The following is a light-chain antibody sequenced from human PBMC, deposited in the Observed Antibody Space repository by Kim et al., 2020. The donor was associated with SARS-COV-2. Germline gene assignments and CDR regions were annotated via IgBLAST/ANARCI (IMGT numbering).Light chain of an antibody. CDR1: NRRSYY. CDR3: NARGSNDNVL. Sequence: VALGQTVRNTCQGDNRRSYYATGYQQKPGQAPIVVIYGKNNRPSGIPDRFSGSSSGDTASWTITGTQAGDEADYYCNARGSNDNVLFGGGTKLTVL. CDR2: GKN. V-gene: IGLV3-19*01. J-gene: IGLJ2*01.